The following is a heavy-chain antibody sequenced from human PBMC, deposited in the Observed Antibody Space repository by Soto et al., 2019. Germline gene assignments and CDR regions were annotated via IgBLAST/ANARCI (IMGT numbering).Heavy chain of an antibody. CDR3: ARDGYYYDSNGYSPESDN. J-gene: IGHJ4*02. CDR1: GGSVSSGSYY. V-gene: IGHV4-61*01. D-gene: IGHD3-22*01. CDR2: IYYSGST. Sequence: SETLSLTCTVSGGSVSSGSYYWSWIRQPPGKGLEWIGYIYYSGSTNYNPSLKSRVTISVDTSKNQFSLKPSSVTAAATAVYYCARDGYYYDSNGYSPESDNWCQEALLTISS.